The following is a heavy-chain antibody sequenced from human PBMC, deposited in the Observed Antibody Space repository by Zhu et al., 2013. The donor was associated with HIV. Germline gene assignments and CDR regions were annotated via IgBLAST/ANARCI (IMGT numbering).Heavy chain of an antibody. CDR3: ARDQEYSSGFWDV. CDR1: GGSVSSGYYF. J-gene: IGHJ6*04. CDR2: ISYSGST. D-gene: IGHD6-19*01. Sequence: QVQLQESGPRLVKPSETLSLTCTVSGGSVSSGYYFWSWIRQPPGEGLEWIGYISYSGSTNYNPSLKSRVTISVDTSKNQFSLKLSSVTAADTAVYYCARDQEYSSGFWDVWGEGTTVTVSS. V-gene: IGHV4-61*01.